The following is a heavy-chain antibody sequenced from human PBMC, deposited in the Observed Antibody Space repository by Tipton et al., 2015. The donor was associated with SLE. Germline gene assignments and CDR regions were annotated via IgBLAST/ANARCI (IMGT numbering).Heavy chain of an antibody. CDR1: GFTFSSYG. Sequence: SGFTFSSYGMHWVRQAPGKGLEWVAFIRYDGSNKYYADSVKGRFTISRDNSKNTLYLQMNSLRAEDTAVYYCAKVRSSSPGFDYWGQGTLVTVSS. V-gene: IGHV3-30*02. J-gene: IGHJ4*02. D-gene: IGHD6-6*01. CDR2: IRYDGSNK. CDR3: AKVRSSSPGFDY.